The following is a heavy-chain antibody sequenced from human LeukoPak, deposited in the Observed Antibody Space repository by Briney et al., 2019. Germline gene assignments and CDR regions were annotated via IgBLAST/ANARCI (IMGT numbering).Heavy chain of an antibody. CDR3: ASSRPQLWFYVD. D-gene: IGHD5-18*01. V-gene: IGHV4-59*01. CDR1: GGSFSGYY. CDR2: IYYSGST. Sequence: PSETLSLTCAVYGGSFSGYYWSWIRQPPGKGLEWIGYIYYSGSTNYNPSLKSRVTISVDTSKNQFSLKLSSVTAADTAVYYCASSRPQLWFYVDWGQGTLVTVSS. J-gene: IGHJ4*02.